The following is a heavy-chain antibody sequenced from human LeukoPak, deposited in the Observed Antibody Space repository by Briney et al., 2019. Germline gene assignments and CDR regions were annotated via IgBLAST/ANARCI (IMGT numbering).Heavy chain of an antibody. Sequence: PSETLSLTCTVSGGSISSYYWSWIRQPAGKGLEWIGRIYTSGSTNYNPSLKSRVTMSVDTSKNQFSLKLSSVTAADTAVYYCAREGYYYGSGSNNPFDYWGQGTLVTVSS. D-gene: IGHD3-10*01. J-gene: IGHJ4*02. CDR3: AREGYYYGSGSNNPFDY. V-gene: IGHV4-4*07. CDR2: IYTSGST. CDR1: GGSISSYY.